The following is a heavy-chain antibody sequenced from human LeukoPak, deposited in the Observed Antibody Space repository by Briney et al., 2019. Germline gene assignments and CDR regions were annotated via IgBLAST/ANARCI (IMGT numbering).Heavy chain of an antibody. V-gene: IGHV1-18*01. Sequence: GASVKVSCKASGYTFTSYGISWVRQAPGQGLEWMGWISAYNGNTNYAQKLQGRVTMTTGTSTSTAYMELRSLRSDDTAVYYCARDGGSCSWYANYYYYYMDVWGKGTTVTVSS. D-gene: IGHD6-13*01. CDR3: ARDGGSCSWYANYYYYYMDV. CDR1: GYTFTSYG. CDR2: ISAYNGNT. J-gene: IGHJ6*03.